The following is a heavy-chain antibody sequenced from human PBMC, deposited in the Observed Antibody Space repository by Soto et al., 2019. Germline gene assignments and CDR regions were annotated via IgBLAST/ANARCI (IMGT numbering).Heavy chain of an antibody. CDR1: GGTFSSYA. CDR3: ASRVQDIVVVPAAMGLVGYDGMDV. V-gene: IGHV1-69*01. CDR2: IIPIFGTA. Sequence: QVQLVQSGAEVKKPGSSVKVSCKASGGTFSSYAISWVRQAPGQGLEWLGGIIPIFGTANYAQKFQGRVTITADESTSTAYMELSSLRSEDTAVYYCASRVQDIVVVPAAMGLVGYDGMDVGGQGTTVTVSS. J-gene: IGHJ6*02. D-gene: IGHD2-2*01.